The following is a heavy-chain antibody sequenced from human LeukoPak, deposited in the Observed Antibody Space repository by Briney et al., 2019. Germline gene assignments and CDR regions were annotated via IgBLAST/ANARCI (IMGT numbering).Heavy chain of an antibody. Sequence: GGSLRLSCAASGFTFSSYAMSWVRQAPGKGLEWVSAISGSGGSTYYADSVKGRFTISRDNSKNTLYLQMNSLRAEDTAVYYCARDYYDSLESYYYYGMDVWGQGTTVTVSS. CDR3: ARDYYDSLESYYYYGMDV. J-gene: IGHJ6*02. D-gene: IGHD3-22*01. CDR1: GFTFSSYA. CDR2: ISGSGGST. V-gene: IGHV3-23*01.